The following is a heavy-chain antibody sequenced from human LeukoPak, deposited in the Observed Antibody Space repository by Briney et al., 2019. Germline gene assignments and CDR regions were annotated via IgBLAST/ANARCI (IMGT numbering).Heavy chain of an antibody. CDR3: ARGGFYDSSGYYNY. J-gene: IGHJ4*02. CDR1: GFTFSSYA. CDR2: ISTNGGST. D-gene: IGHD3-22*01. V-gene: IGHV3-64*01. Sequence: GGSLRLSCAASGFTFSSYAMHWVRQAPGKGLEYVSAISTNGGSTYYANSVKGRFTISRDNSKNTLYLQMGSLRAEDIAVYYCARGGFYDSSGYYNYWGQGTLGTVSS.